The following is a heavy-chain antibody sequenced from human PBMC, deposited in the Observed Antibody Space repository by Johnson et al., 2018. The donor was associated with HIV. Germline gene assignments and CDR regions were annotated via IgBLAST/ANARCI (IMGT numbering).Heavy chain of an antibody. V-gene: IGHV3-30-3*01. CDR1: GFTFSSYA. D-gene: IGHD4-17*01. CDR3: ARERAVTTKGYDEDAFDI. CDR2: ISYDGSNK. J-gene: IGHJ3*02. Sequence: LRLSCAASGFTFSSYAMHWVRQAPGKGLEWVAVISYDGSNKYYADSVKGRLTISRDNSKNTLYLQMSSLRAEDTALYYCARERAVTTKGYDEDAFDIWGQGTMVTVSS.